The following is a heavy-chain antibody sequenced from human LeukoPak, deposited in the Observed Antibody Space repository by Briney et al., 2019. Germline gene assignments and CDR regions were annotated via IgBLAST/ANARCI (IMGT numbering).Heavy chain of an antibody. D-gene: IGHD3-22*01. CDR1: GGSFSGYY. J-gene: IGHJ4*02. Sequence: SETLSLTCAVHGGSFSGYYWSWIRQPPGKGLEWMGEINHSGSTNYNPSLKSRVTISVDTSKNQFSLKLSSVTAADTAVYYCARVRYYDSSGYPLDYWGQGTLVTVSS. V-gene: IGHV4-34*01. CDR3: ARVRYYDSSGYPLDY. CDR2: INHSGST.